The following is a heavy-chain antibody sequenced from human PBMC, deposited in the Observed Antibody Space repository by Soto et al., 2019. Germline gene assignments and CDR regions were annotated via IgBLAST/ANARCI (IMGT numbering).Heavy chain of an antibody. V-gene: IGHV1-58*01. D-gene: IGHD2-15*01. J-gene: IGHJ6*02. Sequence: GASVKVSCKASGFTFTSSAVQWVRQARGQRLEWIGWIVVGSGNTNYAQKFQERVTITRDMSTSTAYMELSSLRSEDTAVYYCAAERGYCSGGSCLPTYYGMDVWGQGTTVTVSS. CDR2: IVVGSGNT. CDR3: AAERGYCSGGSCLPTYYGMDV. CDR1: GFTFTSSA.